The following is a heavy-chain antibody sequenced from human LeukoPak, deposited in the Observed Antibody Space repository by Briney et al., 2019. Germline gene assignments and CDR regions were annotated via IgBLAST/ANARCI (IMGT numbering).Heavy chain of an antibody. CDR2: MNPNSGNT. CDR1: GYTFTSYD. D-gene: IGHD2-8*01. J-gene: IGHJ6*02. CDR3: VSGSYGVSANGMDV. Sequence: GASVKVSCKASGYTFTSYDINWVRQATGQGLEWMGWMNPNSGNTGYAQKFQGRVTITRNTSISTAYMELSSLRSEDTAVYYCVSGSYGVSANGMDVWGQGTMVTVSS. V-gene: IGHV1-8*03.